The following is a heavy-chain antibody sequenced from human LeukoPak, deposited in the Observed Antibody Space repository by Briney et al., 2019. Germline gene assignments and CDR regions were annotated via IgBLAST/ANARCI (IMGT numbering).Heavy chain of an antibody. Sequence: AASVKVSCKASGYTFTSYGINWMRQAPGQGLEWMGWISAYNGNINYAQKLQGSVTMTTDTSTSTAYMELRSLRSDDTAVYYCATSFYGDNPWKYWGQGTLVTVSS. CDR3: ATSFYGDNPWKY. CDR1: GYTFTSYG. CDR2: ISAYNGNI. D-gene: IGHD4-23*01. J-gene: IGHJ4*02. V-gene: IGHV1-18*01.